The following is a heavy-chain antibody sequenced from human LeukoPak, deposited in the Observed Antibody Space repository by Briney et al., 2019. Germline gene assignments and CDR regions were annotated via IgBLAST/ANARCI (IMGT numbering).Heavy chain of an antibody. CDR1: GFTFSSYG. Sequence: PGGSLRLSCAASGFTFSSYGMSWVRQAPGKGLEWVANIKQDGSDKYYVDSVKGRFTISRDNAKNSLYLQMNSLRAEDTAVYYCARDKSYNWNYGSLMDYWGQGTLVTVSS. V-gene: IGHV3-7*01. CDR3: ARDKSYNWNYGSLMDY. D-gene: IGHD1-7*01. CDR2: IKQDGSDK. J-gene: IGHJ4*02.